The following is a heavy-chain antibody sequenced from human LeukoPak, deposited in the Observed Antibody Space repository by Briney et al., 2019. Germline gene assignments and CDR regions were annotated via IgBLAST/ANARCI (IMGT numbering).Heavy chain of an antibody. Sequence: ASVKVSCKASGYTFTDYGISWVRQAPGQGLEWMGWISAYNGNTDYAQNLQGRVTMTTDTLTSTAYMELRSPRSDDTAVYYCARDQSLVAYSSTWFDYWGQGTPVTVSS. V-gene: IGHV1-18*01. CDR3: ARDQSLVAYSSTWFDY. D-gene: IGHD6-13*01. J-gene: IGHJ4*02. CDR2: ISAYNGNT. CDR1: GYTFTDYG.